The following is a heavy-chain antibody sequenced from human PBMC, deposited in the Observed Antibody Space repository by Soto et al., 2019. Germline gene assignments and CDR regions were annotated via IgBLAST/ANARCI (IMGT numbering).Heavy chain of an antibody. D-gene: IGHD2-15*01. V-gene: IGHV3-48*03. CDR2: ISNSGTTI. Sequence: EVQLVESGGGLVQPGGSLRLSCAASGFTFSSYEMNWVRQAPGKGLEWVSYISNSGTTIYYEDSVKGRFTISRDNAKSSLYLHMRSLRAEDTDIYYCARQISYCSGTSCDAFDIWGQGTMVTVSS. CDR3: ARQISYCSGTSCDAFDI. CDR1: GFTFSSYE. J-gene: IGHJ3*02.